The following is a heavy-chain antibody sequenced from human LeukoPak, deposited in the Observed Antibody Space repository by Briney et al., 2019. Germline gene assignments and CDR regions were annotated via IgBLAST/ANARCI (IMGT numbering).Heavy chain of an antibody. CDR1: DDSISSDY. Sequence: SETLSLTCTVSDDSISSDYWSWIRQPPGKGLEWIGYIYRFGNTDYNPSLMRRVTISLDTSKKQLSLNLTSVTAADTAVYYCAGRGQRYFRDWGQGTLVTVSS. CDR3: AGRGQRYFRD. CDR2: IYRFGNT. J-gene: IGHJ1*01. V-gene: IGHV4-4*08.